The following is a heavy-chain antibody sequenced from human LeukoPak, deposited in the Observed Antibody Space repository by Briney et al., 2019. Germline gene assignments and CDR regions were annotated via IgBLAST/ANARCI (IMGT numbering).Heavy chain of an antibody. CDR3: ARGVSESVAATGPWYFDL. J-gene: IGHJ2*01. V-gene: IGHV3-20*04. CDR1: GFTFDDYG. D-gene: IGHD6-25*01. Sequence: GGSLRLSCAASGFTFDDYGMSWVRQAPGKGLEWVSGINWNGGSTGYADSVKGRFTISRDNSKNTLYLQMNSLRAEDTAVYYCARGVSESVAATGPWYFDLWGRGTLATVSS. CDR2: INWNGGST.